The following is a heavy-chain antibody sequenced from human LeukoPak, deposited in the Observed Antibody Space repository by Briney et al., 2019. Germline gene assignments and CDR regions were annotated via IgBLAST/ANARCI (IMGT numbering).Heavy chain of an antibody. D-gene: IGHD6-19*01. CDR2: INPNSGST. V-gene: IGHV1-2*04. CDR3: ARGAYSSGWPDAFDI. CDR1: GYTFTGYY. J-gene: IGHJ3*02. Sequence: GASVKVSCKASGYTFTGYYMHWVRQAPGQGLEWMGWINPNSGSTNYAQKFQGWVTMTRDTSISTAYMELSRLRSDDTAVYYCARGAYSSGWPDAFDIWGQGTMVTVSS.